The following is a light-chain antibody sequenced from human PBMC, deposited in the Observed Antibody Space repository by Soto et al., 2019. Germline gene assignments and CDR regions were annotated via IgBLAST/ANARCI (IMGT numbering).Light chain of an antibody. CDR3: AVWDDSLNGVV. CDR1: SSNIGSNT. Sequence: QSVLTQPPSASGTPGQRVTISCSGSSSNIGSNTVNWYQQLPGTAPKLFIYSNNQRPSGVPDRFSASKTGTSASLAISGLQSEDEADYYCAVWDDSLNGVVFGGGTKLTV. CDR2: SNN. V-gene: IGLV1-44*01. J-gene: IGLJ2*01.